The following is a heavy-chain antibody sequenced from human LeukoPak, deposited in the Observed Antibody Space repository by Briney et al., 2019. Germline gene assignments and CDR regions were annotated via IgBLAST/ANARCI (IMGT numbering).Heavy chain of an antibody. D-gene: IGHD5-24*01. CDR2: ISSSSSYI. V-gene: IGHV3-21*01. CDR3: ATMGDGYNSPHDY. Sequence: GGSLRLSCAASGFTFSSYSMNWVRQAPGKGLEWVSSISSSSSYIYYADSVKGRFTISRDNAKNSLYLQMNSLRAEDTAVYYCATMGDGYNSPHDYWGQGTLVTVSS. J-gene: IGHJ4*02. CDR1: GFTFSSYS.